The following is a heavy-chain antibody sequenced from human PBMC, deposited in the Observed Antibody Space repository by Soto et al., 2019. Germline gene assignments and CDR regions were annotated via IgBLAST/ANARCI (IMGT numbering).Heavy chain of an antibody. J-gene: IGHJ4*02. Sequence: QVQLVQSGAEVKKPGSSVKVSCKASGGTFSSYTISWVRQAPGQGLEWMGRIIPILGIANYAQKCQSRVTITADKSTSNAYTELSSLISEDRAVNYCSGGGNTIDYWGQGTLVTASS. CDR2: IIPILGIA. CDR1: GGTFSSYT. D-gene: IGHD1-1*01. V-gene: IGHV1-69*02. CDR3: SGGGNTIDY.